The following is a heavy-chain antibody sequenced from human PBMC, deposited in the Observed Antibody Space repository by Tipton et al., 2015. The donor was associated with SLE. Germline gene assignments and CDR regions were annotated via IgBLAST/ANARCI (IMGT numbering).Heavy chain of an antibody. J-gene: IGHJ4*02. V-gene: IGHV4-39*07. CDR1: DGSIRSTNYY. CDR2: IYYSGNT. D-gene: IGHD2-8*01. Sequence: TLSLTCTVSDGSIRSTNYYWAWIRQPPGKGLEWIGNIYYSGNTYYSPSLKSRVTISIDASKNQFSLRLSSVTAADTALYYCARCMGSGDLPLDYWGQGILVTVSS. CDR3: ARCMGSGDLPLDY.